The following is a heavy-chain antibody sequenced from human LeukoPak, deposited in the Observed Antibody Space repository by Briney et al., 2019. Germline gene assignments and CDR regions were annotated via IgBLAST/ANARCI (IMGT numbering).Heavy chain of an antibody. CDR1: GFTFTIFG. Sequence: GSLRLSCAASGFTFTIFGLNWVRQAPGKGPEWVSYIDARSGITYYADSVRGRFTLSRDNARESVFLQMDSLRVDDTAVYYCARTYDFGRGPPGDAFDNWGPGTWVIVSS. J-gene: IGHJ3*02. V-gene: IGHV3-48*01. D-gene: IGHD3-3*01. CDR3: ARTYDFGRGPPGDAFDN. CDR2: IDARSGIT.